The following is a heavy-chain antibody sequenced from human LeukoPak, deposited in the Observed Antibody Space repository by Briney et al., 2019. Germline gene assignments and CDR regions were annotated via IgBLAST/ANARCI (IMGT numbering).Heavy chain of an antibody. J-gene: IGHJ3*02. Sequence: PSETLSLTCTVSGGSISSYYWSWIRQPPGKGLEWVSAISGSGGSTYYADSVKGRFTISRDNSKNTLYLQMNSLRAEDTAVYYCATVTDDAFDIWGQGTMVTVSS. CDR2: ISGSGGST. V-gene: IGHV3-23*01. CDR3: ATVTDDAFDI. CDR1: GGSISSYY.